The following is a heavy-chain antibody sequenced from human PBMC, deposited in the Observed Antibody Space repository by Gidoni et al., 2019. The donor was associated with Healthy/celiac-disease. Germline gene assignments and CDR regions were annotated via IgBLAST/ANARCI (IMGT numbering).Heavy chain of an antibody. J-gene: IGHJ5*02. V-gene: IGHV1-46*01. CDR2: INPSGGST. CDR3: ARGRGELRLGELIGLPRLYNWFDP. Sequence: QVQLVQSGAEVKKPGASVKVSCKASGYTFTSYYMHWVRTAPGQGLEWMGIINPSGGSTSYAQKFQGRVTMTRDTSTSTVYMELSSLRSEDTAVYYCARGRGELRLGELIGLPRLYNWFDPWGQGTLVTVSS. D-gene: IGHD3-16*01. CDR1: GYTFTSYY.